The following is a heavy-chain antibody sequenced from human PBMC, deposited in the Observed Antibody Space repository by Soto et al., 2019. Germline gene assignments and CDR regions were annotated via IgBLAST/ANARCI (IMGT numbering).Heavy chain of an antibody. CDR1: GGTFSRYA. D-gene: IGHD1-26*01. J-gene: IGHJ5*02. CDR3: ARGRYHSGSHGSGFDP. CDR2: IIPIFGTA. V-gene: IGHV1-69*01. Sequence: QVQLVQSGAAVKKPGSSVKVSCKASGGTFSRYAISWVRQSPGQWLEWMGGIIPIFGTANYAQKFQGRVTITADASTSTAYMELSSLRSEDTAVYYCARGRYHSGSHGSGFDPWGQGTLVTVSS.